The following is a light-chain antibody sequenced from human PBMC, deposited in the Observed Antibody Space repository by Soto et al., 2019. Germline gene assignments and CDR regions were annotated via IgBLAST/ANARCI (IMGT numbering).Light chain of an antibody. V-gene: IGLV1-47*01. CDR2: RNN. CDR1: SSNIGTNY. Sequence: QSVLTQPPSASGTPGQRVTISCSGGSSNIGTNYVNWYQQLPGTAPKLLIYRNNLRPSGVPDRFSASKSGTSASLAISGLRSEDAGDYFCAGWDDSLDGLLFGAGTKLNVL. J-gene: IGLJ1*01. CDR3: AGWDDSLDGLL.